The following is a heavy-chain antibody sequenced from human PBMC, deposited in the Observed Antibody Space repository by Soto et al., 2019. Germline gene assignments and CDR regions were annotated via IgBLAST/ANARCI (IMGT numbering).Heavy chain of an antibody. CDR2: INHSGST. D-gene: IGHD3-22*01. Sequence: PSETLSLTCAVYGGSFSGYYWSWIRQPPGKGLEWIGEINHSGSTNYNPSLKSRVTISVDTSKNQFSLKLSSVTAADTAEYYCAIGASGYYDSTGYYSPYYFDYWGQGTLVTVSS. CDR3: AIGASGYYDSTGYYSPYYFDY. J-gene: IGHJ4*02. CDR1: GGSFSGYY. V-gene: IGHV4-34*01.